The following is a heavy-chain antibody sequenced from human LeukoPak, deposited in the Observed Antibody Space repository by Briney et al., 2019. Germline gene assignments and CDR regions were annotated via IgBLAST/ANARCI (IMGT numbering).Heavy chain of an antibody. V-gene: IGHV3-7*01. CDR2: IKTDGSEK. CDR3: TRDWNHDSSG. Sequence: GGSLRLSCAASGFRFSDYWMTWVRQAPGKGLECVANIKTDGSEKYYPDSVKGRFTISRDNAKNSLYLQMNSMRVEDTAVYYCTRDWNHDSSGRGQGTLVTVSS. J-gene: IGHJ4*02. CDR1: GFRFSDYW. D-gene: IGHD3-22*01.